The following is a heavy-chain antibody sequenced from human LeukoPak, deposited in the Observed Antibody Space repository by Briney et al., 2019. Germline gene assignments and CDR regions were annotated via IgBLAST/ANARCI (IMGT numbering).Heavy chain of an antibody. V-gene: IGHV3-33*08. Sequence: GGSLRLSCAASGFTFDNYAMSWVRQAPGKGLEWVAVIWYDGSNKYYADSVKGRFTISRDNSKNTLYLQMNSLRGEDTAVYYCARGSYTSSWYGVFDYWGQGTLVTVSS. D-gene: IGHD6-13*01. J-gene: IGHJ4*02. CDR3: ARGSYTSSWYGVFDY. CDR2: IWYDGSNK. CDR1: GFTFDNYA.